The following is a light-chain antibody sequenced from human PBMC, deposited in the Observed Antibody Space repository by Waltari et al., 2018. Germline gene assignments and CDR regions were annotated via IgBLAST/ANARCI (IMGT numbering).Light chain of an antibody. V-gene: IGKV3-11*01. CDR1: ESVTIF. Sequence: EVVLTQSPATLSLSHRERAPLSCRASESVTIFLAWYQQKPGQAPRHLIYDASRRAAGVPARFSGSGSETDFTLTISSLEPEDSAVYYCQRHTWWYTFGQGTNLQI. J-gene: IGKJ2*01. CDR3: QRHTWWYT. CDR2: DAS.